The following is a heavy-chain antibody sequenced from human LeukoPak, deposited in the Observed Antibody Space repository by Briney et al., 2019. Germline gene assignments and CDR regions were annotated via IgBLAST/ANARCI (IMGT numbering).Heavy chain of an antibody. V-gene: IGHV3-7*01. Sequence: GGSLRLSCAASGFTFTNYWMSWARQAPGKGLEWVANIKQDGSDKYYVDSVKGRFTISRDNAKNSLYLQMNSLRAEDTAVYYCARDSTRTAYWGQGTLVTVSS. CDR3: ARDSTRTAY. D-gene: IGHD1-1*01. CDR1: GFTFTNYW. J-gene: IGHJ4*02. CDR2: IKQDGSDK.